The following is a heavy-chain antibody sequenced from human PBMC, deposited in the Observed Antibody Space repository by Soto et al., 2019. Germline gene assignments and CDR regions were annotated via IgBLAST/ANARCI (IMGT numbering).Heavy chain of an antibody. Sequence: GASLKISCKGSGYSFTSYWIGWVRQMPGKGLEWMGIIYPGDSDTRYSPSFQGQVTISADKSISTAYLQWSSLKASDTAMYYCARDLGYCSGGSCYSFFDYWGQGTLVTVSS. V-gene: IGHV5-51*01. CDR1: GYSFTSYW. D-gene: IGHD2-15*01. CDR2: IYPGDSDT. J-gene: IGHJ4*02. CDR3: ARDLGYCSGGSCYSFFDY.